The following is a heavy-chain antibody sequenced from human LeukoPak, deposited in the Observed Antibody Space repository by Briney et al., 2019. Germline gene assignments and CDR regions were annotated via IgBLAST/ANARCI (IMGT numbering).Heavy chain of an antibody. CDR3: VKEHNSGWANFDS. CDR2: IRGKGDYS. Sequence: GGSLTLTCAASGFTFKTYTMHWVRQSPGKGLEWVSLIRGKGDYSYYPDSVRGRFTVSTNNRKNSLYLQMNSLKTEDTAFYYCVKEHNSGWANFDSWGQGTLVTVSS. J-gene: IGHJ5*01. CDR1: GFTFKTYT. D-gene: IGHD5-12*01. V-gene: IGHV3-43*01.